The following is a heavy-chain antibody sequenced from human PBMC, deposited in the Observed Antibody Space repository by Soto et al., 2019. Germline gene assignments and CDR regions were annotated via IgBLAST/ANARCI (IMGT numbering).Heavy chain of an antibody. J-gene: IGHJ4*02. CDR2: IFPLLAMV. Sequence: QVHLVQSGAEMKKPGSSVKVSCKVSGGDLTNSGISWVRQAPGQGLEWMGGIFPLLAMVDYSQKFQGRVTITADEYTNTAYMDLGSLRSEDTAVYYCAKEDGAVFKSWGQGTLVIVSS. D-gene: IGHD1-26*01. V-gene: IGHV1-69*04. CDR1: GGDLTNSG. CDR3: AKEDGAVFKS.